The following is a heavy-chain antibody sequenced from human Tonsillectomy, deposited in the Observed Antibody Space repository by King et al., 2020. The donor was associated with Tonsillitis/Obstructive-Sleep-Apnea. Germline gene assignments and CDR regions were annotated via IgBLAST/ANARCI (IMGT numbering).Heavy chain of an antibody. Sequence: VQLVESGGGLVKPGGSLRLSCAASGFTFTSAWMSWVRLAPGQGLEWVGRIKSKTAGGTTYYAAPVTGRFTISRDDSKATLYLQKHSLKTADTAVYFCTAGTGKTDFDYCGQGTLLTVSS. D-gene: IGHD1-1*01. V-gene: IGHV3-15*01. CDR3: TAGTGKTDFDY. CDR2: IKSKTAGGTT. CDR1: GFTFTSAW. J-gene: IGHJ4*02.